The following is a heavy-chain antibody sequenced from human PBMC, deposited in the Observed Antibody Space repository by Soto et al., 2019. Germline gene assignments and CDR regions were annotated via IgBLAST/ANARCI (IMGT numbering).Heavy chain of an antibody. J-gene: IGHJ3*01. CDR1: GFTFNNYA. V-gene: IGHV3-23*01. Sequence: GSLRLSCAASGFTFNNYAMNWVRQAQGRGLEWVSIISPNGDSTYYADSVKGRFTISRDNSQNTVFLQMNSLRAEDTAIYFCAKVRLTDYLRYAPHLWGQGTLVTVSS. CDR3: AKVRLTDYLRYAPHL. D-gene: IGHD2-8*01. CDR2: ISPNGDST.